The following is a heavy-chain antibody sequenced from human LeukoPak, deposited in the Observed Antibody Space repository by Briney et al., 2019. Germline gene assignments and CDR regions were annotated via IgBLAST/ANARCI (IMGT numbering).Heavy chain of an antibody. J-gene: IGHJ4*02. Sequence: GGSLRLSCAASGFTFSSYAMSWVRQAPGKGLEWVSAISGSGGSTYYADSVKGRFTISRDNSKNTLYLQMNSLRAEDTAVYYCAKSTYYDFWSGYYSDYWDQGTLVTVSS. CDR3: AKSTYYDFWSGYYSDY. D-gene: IGHD3-3*01. CDR2: ISGSGGST. V-gene: IGHV3-23*01. CDR1: GFTFSSYA.